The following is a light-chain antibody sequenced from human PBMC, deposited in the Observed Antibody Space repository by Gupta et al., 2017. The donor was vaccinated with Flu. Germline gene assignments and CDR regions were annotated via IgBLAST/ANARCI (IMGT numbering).Light chain of an antibody. Sequence: DIVMTQSPDSLAVSLGERATINCKSSQSVLYSPNNKNYLAWYQQKPGQPPKLLFYWASTRESGVPDRFSGSGSGTDFTLAISSLQAEDVAVYYCQQDDTTPPTFGQGTKVEIK. CDR1: QSVLYSPNNKNY. J-gene: IGKJ1*01. CDR2: WAS. V-gene: IGKV4-1*01. CDR3: QQDDTTPPT.